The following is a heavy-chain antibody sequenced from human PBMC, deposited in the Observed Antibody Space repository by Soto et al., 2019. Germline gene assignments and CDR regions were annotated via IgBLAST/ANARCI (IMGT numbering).Heavy chain of an antibody. CDR1: GGSISSSSYY. D-gene: IGHD3-3*01. V-gene: IGHV4-39*01. Sequence: SETLSLTCTVSGGSISSSSYYWGWIRQPPGKGLEWIGSIYYSGSTYYNPSLKSRVTISVDTSKNQFSLKLSSVTAADTAVYYCARHFSVGYDFWSGYYSLENAFDIWGQGTMVTVSS. CDR2: IYYSGST. J-gene: IGHJ3*02. CDR3: ARHFSVGYDFWSGYYSLENAFDI.